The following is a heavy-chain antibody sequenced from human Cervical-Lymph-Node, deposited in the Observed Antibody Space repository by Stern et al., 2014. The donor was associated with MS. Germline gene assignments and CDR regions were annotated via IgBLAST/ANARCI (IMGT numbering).Heavy chain of an antibody. D-gene: IGHD3-16*02. CDR3: ARGYRFFDD. CDR2: MFSSGNT. V-gene: IGHV4-61*02. Sequence: VQLEESGPGLVKPSQTLSLTCTVSGGSISSGSSYWSWIRQPAGKRLECIGRMFSSGNTFYHPSLTSRVYITADTSTTQFSLVRTSVTAADTAVYYCARGYRFFDDWGQGTLVTVSS. J-gene: IGHJ4*02. CDR1: GGSISSGSSY.